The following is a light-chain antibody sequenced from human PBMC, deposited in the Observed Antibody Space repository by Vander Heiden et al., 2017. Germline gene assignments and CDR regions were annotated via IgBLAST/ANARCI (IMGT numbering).Light chain of an antibody. CDR1: QSVSSN. CDR2: GAS. J-gene: IGKJ1*01. Sequence: EIVMTQSPATLSVSPGERATLSCRASQSVSSNLAWYQQKPGQAPRLLIYGASTRATGIPARFSISGSGTEFTLTISSLQSEDFAVYYCQQDNNWRRTFGQGTKVEIK. V-gene: IGKV3-15*01. CDR3: QQDNNWRRT.